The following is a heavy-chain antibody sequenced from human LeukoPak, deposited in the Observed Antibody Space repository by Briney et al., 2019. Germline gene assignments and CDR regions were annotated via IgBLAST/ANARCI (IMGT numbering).Heavy chain of an antibody. Sequence: GASVKVSCKASGGTFSSYAISWVRQAPGQGLEWMGRIIPIFGIANYAQKFQGRVTVTADKSTSTAYMELSILRSEDTAVYCCARDRGDCSGGSCYGFDPWGQGTLVTVSS. CDR2: IIPIFGIA. V-gene: IGHV1-69*04. D-gene: IGHD2-15*01. CDR1: GGTFSSYA. J-gene: IGHJ5*02. CDR3: ARDRGDCSGGSCYGFDP.